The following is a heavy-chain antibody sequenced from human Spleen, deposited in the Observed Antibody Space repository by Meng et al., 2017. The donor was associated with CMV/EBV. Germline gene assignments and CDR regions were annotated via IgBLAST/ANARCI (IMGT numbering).Heavy chain of an antibody. CDR2: INHSGST. CDR1: GGSFSGYY. J-gene: IGHJ5*02. V-gene: IGHV4-34*01. Sequence: CAVDGGSFSGYYWSWIRQPPGKGLEWIGEINHSGSTNYNPSLKSRVTISVDTSKNQFSLKLSSMTAADTAVYYCARTYNWNYPGWFDPWGQGTLVTVSS. CDR3: ARTYNWNYPGWFDP. D-gene: IGHD1-7*01.